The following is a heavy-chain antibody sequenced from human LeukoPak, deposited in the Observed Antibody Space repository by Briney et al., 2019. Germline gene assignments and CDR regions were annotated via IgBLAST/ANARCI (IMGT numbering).Heavy chain of an antibody. J-gene: IGHJ4*02. V-gene: IGHV3-23*01. CDR1: GFTFSSYA. D-gene: IGHD5-24*01. CDR2: ISGRGDNT. CDR3: AKDRIGDGYMTDS. Sequence: QAGGSLRLSCAASGFTFSSYAMSWVRQAPGKGLEWVSAISGRGDNTYHADSVKGRFTISRDNSKNTLYLQMNGLRAEDTAVYYCAKDRIGDGYMTDSWGQGTLVTVSS.